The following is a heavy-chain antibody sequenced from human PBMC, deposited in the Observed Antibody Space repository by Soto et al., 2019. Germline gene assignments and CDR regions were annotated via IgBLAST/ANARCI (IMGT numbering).Heavy chain of an antibody. D-gene: IGHD3-22*01. CDR2: IYYSGST. CDR3: ARLSYYYDSSGYQDY. CDR1: GGSVSSGSYY. Sequence: QVQLQESGPGLVKPSETLSLTCTVSGGSVSSGSYYWSWIRQPPGKGLEWIGYIYYSGSTNYNPSLNSRVTISVDTSKNQFSLKLSSVTAADTAVYYCARLSYYYDSSGYQDYWGQGTLVTVSS. J-gene: IGHJ4*02. V-gene: IGHV4-61*01.